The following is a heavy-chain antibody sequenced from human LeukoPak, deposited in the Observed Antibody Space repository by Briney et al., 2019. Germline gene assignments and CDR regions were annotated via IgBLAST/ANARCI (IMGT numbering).Heavy chain of an antibody. CDR3: ARDRITMIVVAYFDY. J-gene: IGHJ4*02. V-gene: IGHV4-61*09. CDR1: GGSISSGFYY. Sequence: PSQTLSLTCTVSGGSISSGFYYWNWIRQPAGKGLEWIGHISTTGSTNYNPSLKSRVTISVDTSKNQFSLKLSSVTAADTAVYYCARDRITMIVVAYFDYWGQGTLVTVSS. D-gene: IGHD3-22*01. CDR2: ISTTGST.